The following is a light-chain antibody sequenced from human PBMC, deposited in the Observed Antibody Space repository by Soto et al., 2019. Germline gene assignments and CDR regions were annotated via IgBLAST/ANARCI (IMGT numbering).Light chain of an antibody. V-gene: IGLV1-40*01. J-gene: IGLJ3*02. CDR3: PSFGTRLRAGV. CDR2: GDN. Sequence: QSVLTQPPSVSGAPGQRLTIACTGSSSNIGAGYAVHWHQHLPGRAPKLLVYGDNNRPSGVPDRFSGSESGTSAYLTITGLQAEDGAHYYCPSFGTRLRAGVFGGGTKLTVL. CDR1: SSNIGAGYA.